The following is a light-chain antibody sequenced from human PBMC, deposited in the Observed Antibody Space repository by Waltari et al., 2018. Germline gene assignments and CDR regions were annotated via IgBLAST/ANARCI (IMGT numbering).Light chain of an antibody. CDR3: QQYNNWPL. V-gene: IGKV3-15*01. CDR1: QSIGTY. Sequence: VMTQSPGTLSVSPGERATLSCRAPQSIGTYLAWYQQKPGQAPRLLIYGASNRATGVPARFTGSGSGTEFTLTISRLQSEDFGVYFCQQYNNWPLFGQGTKLEIK. J-gene: IGKJ2*01. CDR2: GAS.